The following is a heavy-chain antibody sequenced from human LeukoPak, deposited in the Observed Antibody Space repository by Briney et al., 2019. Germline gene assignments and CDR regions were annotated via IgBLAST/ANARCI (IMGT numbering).Heavy chain of an antibody. J-gene: IGHJ4*02. D-gene: IGHD3-16*01. CDR1: GFTFSDYY. CDR2: ISSSGSTI. CDR3: ARESPTGDYYFDY. V-gene: IGHV3-11*01. Sequence: KPGGSLRLSCAASGFTFSDYYMSWIRQAPGKELEWVSYISSSGSTIYYADSVKGRFTISRDNAKNSLYLQMNSLRAEDTAVYYCARESPTGDYYFDYWGQGTLVTVSS.